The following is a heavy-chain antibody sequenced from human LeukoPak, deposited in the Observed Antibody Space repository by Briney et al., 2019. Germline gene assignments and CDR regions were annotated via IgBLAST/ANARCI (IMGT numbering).Heavy chain of an antibody. CDR2: VIPIFGTA. V-gene: IGHV1-69*13. D-gene: IGHD3-3*01. CDR1: GGTFSSYA. CDR3: AKTDRSEYYDFWSGYYTPFDY. Sequence: SVKVSCKASGGTFSSYAISWVRQAPGQGLEWMGGVIPIFGTANYAQKFQGRVTITADESTSTAYMELSSLRSEDTAVYYCAKTDRSEYYDFWSGYYTPFDYWGQGTLVTVSS. J-gene: IGHJ4*02.